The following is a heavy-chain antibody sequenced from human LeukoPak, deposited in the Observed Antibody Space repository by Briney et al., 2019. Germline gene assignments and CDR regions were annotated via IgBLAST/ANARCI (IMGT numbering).Heavy chain of an antibody. Sequence: ASVKVSCKASGYTFTGYYMHWVRQAPGQGLEGMGGIIPIFGTANYAQKFQGRVTITPDKSTSTAYMELSSLRSEDTAVYYCAALEADREWVYNWNTGDYFDYWGQGTLVTVSS. CDR1: GYTFTGYY. D-gene: IGHD1/OR15-1a*01. CDR2: IIPIFGTA. J-gene: IGHJ4*02. CDR3: AALEADREWVYNWNTGDYFDY. V-gene: IGHV1-69*06.